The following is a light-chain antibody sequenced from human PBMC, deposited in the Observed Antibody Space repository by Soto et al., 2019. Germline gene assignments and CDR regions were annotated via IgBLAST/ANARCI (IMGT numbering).Light chain of an antibody. CDR1: QSVNSIY. CDR2: GSP. Sequence: EIVLTQSPGTLSLSPGERATLSCRASQSVNSIYLAWYQQKPGQAPRLLIHGSPNRATGTSERFSGGGSGTDFTLTISRLEPEDSAVYYCQQFGGSPLYTFGQGTKLEIK. CDR3: QQFGGSPLYT. V-gene: IGKV3-20*01. J-gene: IGKJ2*01.